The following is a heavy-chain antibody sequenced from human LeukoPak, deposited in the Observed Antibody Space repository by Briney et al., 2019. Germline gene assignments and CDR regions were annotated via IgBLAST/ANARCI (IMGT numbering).Heavy chain of an antibody. CDR1: GYTFTSYG. Sequence: ASVTVSRKASGYTFTSYGINWVRQSTGQGLEWMGWMNPISGHTGYAQKSQGRVTMTRDTSLDTAYMELSSLSSADTGLYFCVRSIRGSCLEAYWGQGTLVTVSS. D-gene: IGHD1-26*01. V-gene: IGHV1-8*02. CDR3: VRSIRGSCLEAY. J-gene: IGHJ4*02. CDR2: MNPISGHT.